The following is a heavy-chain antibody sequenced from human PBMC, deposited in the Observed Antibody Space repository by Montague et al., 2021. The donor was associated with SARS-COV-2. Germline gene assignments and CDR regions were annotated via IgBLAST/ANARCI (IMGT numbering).Heavy chain of an antibody. CDR1: GDSISSLHYY. CDR3: ARENTVTTFGGPYYIDS. Sequence: SETLSLTCTVSGDSISSLHYYWGWLHQSPGKGLDWIGNVFYRGSTYYNPSLRSRVTISVDTSKNQFSLKLSSVTAADTAVYYCARENTVTTFGGPYYIDSWGQGTLVTVSA. CDR2: VFYRGST. V-gene: IGHV4-39*07. D-gene: IGHD4-17*01. J-gene: IGHJ4*02.